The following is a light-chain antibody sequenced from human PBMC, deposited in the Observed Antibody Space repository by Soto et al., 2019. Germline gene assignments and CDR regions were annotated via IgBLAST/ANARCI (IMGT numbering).Light chain of an antibody. V-gene: IGLV2-23*02. CDR3: CSYAGSSTPWV. J-gene: IGLJ3*02. Sequence: QSALTQPASVSGSPGQSITISCTGTSSDVGSYNLVSGYQQHPGKAPKLMIYEVSKRPSGVSNRFSGSKSGNTASLTISGLQAEDEADYYCCSYAGSSTPWVFGGGTKLTVL. CDR2: EVS. CDR1: SSDVGSYNL.